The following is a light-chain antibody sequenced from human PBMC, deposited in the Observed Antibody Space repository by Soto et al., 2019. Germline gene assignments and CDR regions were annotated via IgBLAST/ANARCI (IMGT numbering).Light chain of an antibody. CDR2: YAS. J-gene: IGKJ5*01. Sequence: EIMMTQSPVTLSVSPGERATLSCRASQSVSNNLAWYQQKPGQAPSLLIYYASTRATVIPARFSGSGSGTEFTLTISSLQSEDFALYYCQQYNDWPPITFGQGTRLEIK. V-gene: IGKV3-15*01. CDR3: QQYNDWPPIT. CDR1: QSVSNN.